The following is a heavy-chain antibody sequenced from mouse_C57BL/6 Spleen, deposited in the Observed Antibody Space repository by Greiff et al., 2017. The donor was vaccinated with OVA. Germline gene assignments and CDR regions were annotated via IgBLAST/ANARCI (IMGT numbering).Heavy chain of an antibody. D-gene: IGHD2-5*01. CDR3: AKTYYSNYVAMDY. J-gene: IGHJ4*01. V-gene: IGHV1-22*01. CDR2: INPNNGGT. CDR1: GYTFTDYN. Sequence: EVQLQQSRPELVKPGASVKMSCKASGYTFTDYNMHWVKQSHGKSLEWIGYINPNNGGTSYNQKFKGKATLTVNKSSSTAYMELRSLTSEDSAVYYCAKTYYSNYVAMDYWGQGTSVTVSS.